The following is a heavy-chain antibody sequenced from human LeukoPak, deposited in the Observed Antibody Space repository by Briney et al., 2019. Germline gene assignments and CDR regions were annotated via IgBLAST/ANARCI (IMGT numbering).Heavy chain of an antibody. CDR1: GFSFSKND. CDR3: AGRTSWYYGFDV. CDR2: IGTAGDT. J-gene: IGHJ6*02. V-gene: IGHV3-13*01. Sequence: GGSLRLSCAASGFSFSKNDMHWVRQRTGKGLEWVSGIGTAGDTNCPGSVKGRFTISRETAKNSLYLQMSSLRAEDTAVYYCAGRTSWYYGFDVWGQGTTVTVSS.